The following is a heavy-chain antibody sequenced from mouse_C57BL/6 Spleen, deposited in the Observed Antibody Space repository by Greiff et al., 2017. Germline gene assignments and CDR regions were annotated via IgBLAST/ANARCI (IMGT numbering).Heavy chain of an antibody. D-gene: IGHD1-1*01. J-gene: IGHJ2*01. V-gene: IGHV14-4*01. CDR3: THYYGSRYYFDY. CDR1: GFNIKDDY. CDR2: IDPENGDT. Sequence: EVQLQQSGAELVRPGASVKLSCTASGFNIKDDYMHWVKQRPEQGLEWIGWIDPENGDTVYASKFQGKATITADTSSNPAYLQLSSLTSEDTAVYYCTHYYGSRYYFDYWGQGTTLTVSS.